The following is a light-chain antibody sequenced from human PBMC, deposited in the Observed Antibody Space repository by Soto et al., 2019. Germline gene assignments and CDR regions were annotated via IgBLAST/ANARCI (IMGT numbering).Light chain of an antibody. CDR2: RNN. CDR1: SSNIGRNY. J-gene: IGLJ3*02. V-gene: IGLV1-47*01. CDR3: TAWDGSLSVWV. Sequence: QTVVTQPPSASGTPGQRVTISCSGSSSNIGRNYVYWYQQLPGTAPKLLIYRNNQRPSGVPDRFSGSKSGTSASLAISGLRSEDEADYYCTAWDGSLSVWVFGGGTKLTVL.